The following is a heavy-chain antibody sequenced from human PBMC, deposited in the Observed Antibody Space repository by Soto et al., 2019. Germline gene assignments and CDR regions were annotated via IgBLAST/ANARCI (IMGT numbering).Heavy chain of an antibody. V-gene: IGHV3-30*18. CDR2: MSWDGSAQ. CDR1: GFTLSSQD. Sequence: QVQMVESGGGVVQPGRSLRLSCAASGFTLSSQDMHWVRQCPGKGLEWVAVMSWDGSAQYYADSVKGRFTISRDTSKYTLYLQMNSLRAEDPSVYYCVKVGWYAISSPSDHWGQGTLVTVSS. J-gene: IGHJ4*02. CDR3: VKVGWYAISSPSDH. D-gene: IGHD2-2*01.